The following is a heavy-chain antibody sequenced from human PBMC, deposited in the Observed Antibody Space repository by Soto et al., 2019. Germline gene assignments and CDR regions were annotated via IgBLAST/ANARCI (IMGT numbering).Heavy chain of an antibody. Sequence: ASVNVSCKASGYTFTSYYMHWVRQAPGQGLEWMGIINPSGGSTSYAQKFQGRVTMTRDTSTSTVYMELSSLRSEDTAVYYCAREFTGGSGSYYYYYYGMDVWGQGTTVTVSS. J-gene: IGHJ6*02. CDR1: GYTFTSYY. V-gene: IGHV1-46*01. CDR3: AREFTGGSGSYYYYYYGMDV. CDR2: INPSGGST. D-gene: IGHD3-10*01.